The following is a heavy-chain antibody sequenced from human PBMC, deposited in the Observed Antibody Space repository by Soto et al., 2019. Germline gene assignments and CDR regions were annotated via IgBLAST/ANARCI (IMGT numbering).Heavy chain of an antibody. Sequence: QVQLQQWGAGLLKPSETLSLTCAVYGGSFSAYYWSWIRQSPGKGLEWIGQINHTGGTNYNPSLKSRFTISVDTSKNQFSLRVTSLTAADTAVYYCVRWRGTWYYPYWGQGTLVTVSS. CDR1: GGSFSAYY. V-gene: IGHV4-34*01. J-gene: IGHJ4*02. CDR3: VRWRGTWYYPY. CDR2: INHTGGT. D-gene: IGHD6-13*01.